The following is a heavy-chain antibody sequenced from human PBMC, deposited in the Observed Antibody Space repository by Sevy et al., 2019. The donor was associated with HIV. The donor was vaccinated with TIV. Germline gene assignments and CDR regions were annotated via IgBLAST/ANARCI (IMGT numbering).Heavy chain of an antibody. J-gene: IGHJ4*02. CDR2: FKSKIHDGTT. CDR1: GFIFGDYG. CDR3: TRGGGSQSIFDY. V-gene: IGHV3-49*04. Sequence: GGSLRLSCTASGFIFGDYGMSWVRQAPGKGLEWIAFFKSKIHDGTTENAASVKGRFTISRDDSKNIVYLQMSNLKTEDTAVYYCTRGGGSQSIFDYWGQGTLVTVSS.